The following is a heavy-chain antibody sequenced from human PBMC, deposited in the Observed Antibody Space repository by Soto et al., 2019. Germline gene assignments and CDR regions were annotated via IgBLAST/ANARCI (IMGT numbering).Heavy chain of an antibody. J-gene: IGHJ4*02. CDR2: IKQDGSEK. CDR1: GFTFSSYW. D-gene: IGHD2-2*01. V-gene: IGHV3-7*01. CDR3: ARDIVVVPAAMFY. Sequence: EVQLVESGGGLVQPGGSLRLSCAASGFTFSSYWMSWVRQAPGKGLEWVANIKQDGSEKYYVDSVKGRFTISRDNAKNSLYLQMNSLRAEDTAVYYCARDIVVVPAAMFYWGQGTLVTVSS.